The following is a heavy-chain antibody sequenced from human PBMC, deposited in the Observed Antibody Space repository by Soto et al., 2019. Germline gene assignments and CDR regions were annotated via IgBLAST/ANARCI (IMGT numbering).Heavy chain of an antibody. D-gene: IGHD6-19*01. V-gene: IGHV1-69*05. J-gene: IGHJ4*02. CDR3: ARESVAGIVDY. CDR2: IIPIFGTS. Sequence: QVQLVQSGAEVKKPGSSVKVSCKASGGTFSSYAISWGRQAPGQGLEWMGGIIPIFGTSNYAQKFEGRVTXTXXASTSTAYLELSSLRSEDTAVYYCARESVAGIVDYWGQGTLVTVSS. CDR1: GGTFSSYA.